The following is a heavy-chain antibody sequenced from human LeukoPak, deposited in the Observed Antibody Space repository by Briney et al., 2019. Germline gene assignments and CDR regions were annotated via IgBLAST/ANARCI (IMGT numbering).Heavy chain of an antibody. CDR1: GGSISSGGYY. V-gene: IGHV4-31*03. D-gene: IGHD4-17*01. Sequence: SQTLSLTCTVSGGSISSGGYYWSWIRQHPGKGLEWIGYINYSGSTYYNPSLKSRVTISVDTSKNQFSLKLSSVTAADTAVYYCARETNRATVTTYYYYGMDVWGQGTTVTVSS. CDR3: ARETNRATVTTYYYYGMDV. J-gene: IGHJ6*02. CDR2: INYSGST.